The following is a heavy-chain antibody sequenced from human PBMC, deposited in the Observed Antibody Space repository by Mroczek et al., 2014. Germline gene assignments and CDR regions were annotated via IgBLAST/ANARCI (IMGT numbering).Heavy chain of an antibody. CDR3: ARKTHYYGSGSYDRGWFDP. Sequence: QVQLVQSGAEVKKPGASVKVSCKASGYTFTSYGISWVRQAPGQGLEWMGWISAYNGNTNYAQKLQGRVTMTTDTSTSTAYMELRSLRSDDTAVYYCARKTHYYGSGSYDRGWFDPWGPGNPGHRLL. CDR2: ISAYNGNT. J-gene: IGHJ5*02. V-gene: IGHV1-18*01. D-gene: IGHD3-10*01. CDR1: GYTFTSYG.